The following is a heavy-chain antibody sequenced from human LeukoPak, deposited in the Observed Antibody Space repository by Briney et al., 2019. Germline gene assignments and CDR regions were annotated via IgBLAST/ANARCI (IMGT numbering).Heavy chain of an antibody. CDR3: GKDLLSDSSAWYLTPFDY. CDR2: IIPIFGTA. D-gene: IGHD6-19*01. V-gene: IGHV1-69*01. J-gene: IGHJ4*02. Sequence: ASVKVSCKASGGTFRSYAISWVRQAPGQGLEWMGGIIPIFGTANYAQKFQGRVTITADESTSTAYMELSSLRAEDTAVYYCGKDLLSDSSAWYLTPFDYWGQGTLVTVSS. CDR1: GGTFRSYA.